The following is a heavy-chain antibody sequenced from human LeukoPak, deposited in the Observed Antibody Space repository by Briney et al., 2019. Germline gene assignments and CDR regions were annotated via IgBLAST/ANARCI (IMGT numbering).Heavy chain of an antibody. CDR1: GGSISSYY. Sequence: SETLSLTCTVSGGSISSYYWSWIRQPPGKGLEWIGYIYYSGSANYNPSLKSRVTISGDTSKNQFSLKLRSVTAADTAVYYCARDKGYYYDSSGYSTDWGQGTMVTVSS. D-gene: IGHD3-22*01. V-gene: IGHV4-59*01. CDR3: ARDKGYYYDSSGYSTD. CDR2: IYYSGSA. J-gene: IGHJ3*01.